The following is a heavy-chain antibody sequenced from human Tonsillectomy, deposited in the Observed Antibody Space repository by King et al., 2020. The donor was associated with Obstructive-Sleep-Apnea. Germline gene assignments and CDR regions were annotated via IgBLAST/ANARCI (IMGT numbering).Heavy chain of an antibody. CDR3: AKEYYDSSGYHYDAFDI. CDR1: GFTFSSYA. J-gene: IGHJ3*02. D-gene: IGHD3-22*01. CDR2: ISVSGGST. Sequence: VQLVESGGGLVQPGGSLRLSCAASGFTFSSYAMSWVRQAPGKGVEWVSAISVSGGSTYYADSVNGRFTLSRDNSKNTPYLQMNSLRAEDTAVYYCAKEYYDSSGYHYDAFDIWGQGTMVTVSS. V-gene: IGHV3-23*04.